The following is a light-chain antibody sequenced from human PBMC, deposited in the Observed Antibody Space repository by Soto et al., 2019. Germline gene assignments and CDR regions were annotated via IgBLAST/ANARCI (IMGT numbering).Light chain of an antibody. Sequence: EIVLTQSPGTLSLSPGERATLYCRASQSVRSKSLAWYQQKPGQAPRLLIYGVSKRATGIPDRISGSGSGTDFILTISRLEPEDFAVYYCQQYGNSRTFGQGTKVEIK. CDR1: QSVRSKS. CDR3: QQYGNSRT. CDR2: GVS. J-gene: IGKJ1*01. V-gene: IGKV3-20*01.